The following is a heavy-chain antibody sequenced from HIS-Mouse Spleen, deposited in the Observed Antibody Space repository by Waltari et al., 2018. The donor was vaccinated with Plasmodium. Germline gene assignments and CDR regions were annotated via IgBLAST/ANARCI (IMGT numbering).Heavy chain of an antibody. V-gene: IGHV4-34*01. Sequence: QVQLQQWGAGLLKPSETLSLTCAVYGESFSGYYWSWIRPPPGKGLEWIGEINHSGSTNYNPSLKSRVTISVDTSKNQFSLKLSSVTAADTAVYYCARAYYDFWSGYRFDYWGQGTLVTVSS. J-gene: IGHJ4*02. CDR3: ARAYYDFWSGYRFDY. D-gene: IGHD3-3*01. CDR1: GESFSGYY. CDR2: INHSGST.